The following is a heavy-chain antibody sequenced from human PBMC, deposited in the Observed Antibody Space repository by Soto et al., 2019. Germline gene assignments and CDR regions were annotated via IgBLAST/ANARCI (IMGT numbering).Heavy chain of an antibody. CDR2: VSPYDGYT. CDR1: GYTFSSYG. CDR3: ARGGYYDFCCSRNYFYYGMNF. Sequence: ASVKVSCKASGYTFSSYGINWVRQAPGQGLEWLGWVSPYDGYTNYAQILQGRVSMTTDTSTKTAYTEVRSLRSDDTAVYYCARGGYYDFCCSRNYFYYGMNFWGQGSSVTVSS. V-gene: IGHV1-18*01. D-gene: IGHD3-3*01. J-gene: IGHJ6*02.